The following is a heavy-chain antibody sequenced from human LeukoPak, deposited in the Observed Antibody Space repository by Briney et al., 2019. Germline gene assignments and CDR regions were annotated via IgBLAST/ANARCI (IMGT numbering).Heavy chain of an antibody. V-gene: IGHV3-48*03. D-gene: IGHD3-10*01. Sequence: GGSLRLSCAASGFTFSNYEMHWVRQAPGKGLEWVSYISSSGSDIYYADSVKGRFTISRDNAKNSLYLHMNSLRAEDTAVYYCAKDGLLWFGELGNWFDPWGQGTLVTVSS. J-gene: IGHJ5*02. CDR1: GFTFSNYE. CDR2: ISSSGSDI. CDR3: AKDGLLWFGELGNWFDP.